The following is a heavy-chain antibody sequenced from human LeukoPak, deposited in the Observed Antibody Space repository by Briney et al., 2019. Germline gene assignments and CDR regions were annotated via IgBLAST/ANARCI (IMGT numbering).Heavy chain of an antibody. CDR1: GYTFTSYY. V-gene: IGHV1-46*03. Sequence: ASVKVSCKASGYTFTSYYMHWVRQAPGQGLEWMGIINPSGGSTSYAQKFQGRVTMTRDASTSTVYMELSSLRSEDTAVYYCARDRYCTNGVCHIADYWGQGTPVTVSS. CDR3: ARDRYCTNGVCHIADY. CDR2: INPSGGST. J-gene: IGHJ4*02. D-gene: IGHD2-8*01.